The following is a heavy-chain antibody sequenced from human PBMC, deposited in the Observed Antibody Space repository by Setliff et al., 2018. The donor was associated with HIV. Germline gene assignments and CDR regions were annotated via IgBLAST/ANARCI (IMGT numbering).Heavy chain of an antibody. CDR3: ARQDVGTYAPLRY. CDR1: AFTFSTFA. V-gene: IGHV3-30*08. CDR2: ISNDGSDQ. J-gene: IGHJ4*02. D-gene: IGHD1-1*01. Sequence: GGSLRLSCEVSAFTFSTFAMHWVRQAPGKGPEWVGVISNDGSDQRYAESVKGRFTISRDNSKSMLYLQMNNLRVDDTAMYYCARQDVGTYAPLRYWGQGTLVTVSS.